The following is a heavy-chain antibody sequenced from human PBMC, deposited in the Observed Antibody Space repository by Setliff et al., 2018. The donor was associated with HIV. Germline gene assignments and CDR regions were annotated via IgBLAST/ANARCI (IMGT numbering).Heavy chain of an antibody. CDR1: GGSISTGNYY. V-gene: IGHV4-30-4*08. Sequence: SETLSLTCTVSGGSISTGNYYWSWIRQPPGKGLEWIGYIYYSGSTYYNPSLKSRVTISVDTFKNQFSLKLSSVTAADTAVYYCGRRPVYYTSGSYYNDDTPDMWGQGTLVTVSS. J-gene: IGHJ3*02. CDR2: IYYSGST. D-gene: IGHD3-10*01. CDR3: GRRPVYYTSGSYYNDDTPDM.